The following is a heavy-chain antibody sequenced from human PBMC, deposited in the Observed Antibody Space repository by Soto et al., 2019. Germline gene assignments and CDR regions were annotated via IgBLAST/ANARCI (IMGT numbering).Heavy chain of an antibody. CDR3: AKGRYDFWSPYYFDS. D-gene: IGHD3-3*01. V-gene: IGHV3-9*01. CDR2: ITWNSRVL. CDR1: GLNFDDFA. Sequence: GGSLRLSCVGTGLNFDDFAMHWVRQAPGKGLEWVSGITWNSRVLAYADSVKGRFTISRDNARNSPYLQMDSLRDEDTALYYCAKGRYDFWSPYYFDSWGQGTLVTVSS. J-gene: IGHJ4*02.